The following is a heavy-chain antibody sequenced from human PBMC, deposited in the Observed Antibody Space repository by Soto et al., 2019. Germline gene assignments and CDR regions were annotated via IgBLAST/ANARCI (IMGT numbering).Heavy chain of an antibody. D-gene: IGHD3-10*01. CDR1: GFTFSSYS. J-gene: IGHJ4*02. Sequence: GGSLRLSCAASGFTFSSYSMNWVRQAPGQGLEWVSYISSTSETIYYADSVKGRFTISRDNAKNSLYLQMKSLRGEDTAVYYCARIWGEPRNWGQGTLVTVSS. V-gene: IGHV3-48*01. CDR2: ISSTSETI. CDR3: ARIWGEPRN.